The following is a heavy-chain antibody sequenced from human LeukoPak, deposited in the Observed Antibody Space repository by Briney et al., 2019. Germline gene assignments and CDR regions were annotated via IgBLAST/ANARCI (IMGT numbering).Heavy chain of an antibody. CDR3: ARIPSYYYGSGMPYYFDY. Sequence: NSGGSLRLSCAASGFTFSSNAMSWIRQAPGKGLEWVSYISSSGSTIYYADSVKGRFTISRDNAKNSLYLQMNSLRAEDTAVYYCARIPSYYYGSGMPYYFDYWGQGTLVTVSS. V-gene: IGHV3-11*01. CDR2: ISSSGSTI. CDR1: GFTFSSNA. J-gene: IGHJ4*02. D-gene: IGHD3-10*01.